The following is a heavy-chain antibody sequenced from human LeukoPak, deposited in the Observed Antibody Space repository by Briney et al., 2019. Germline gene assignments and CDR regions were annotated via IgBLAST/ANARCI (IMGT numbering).Heavy chain of an antibody. CDR2: ISVSGIST. Sequence: GGSLRLSCAPSVFTFTNYAMSRVRQAPGKGLEWVSGISVSGISTYYADSVKGRFTISRDNSNNTLYMQMNSLRVEDTAVYYYAKSPYYDNDAFDLWGQGTMVSVSS. V-gene: IGHV3-23*01. CDR1: VFTFTNYA. D-gene: IGHD3-22*01. CDR3: AKSPYYDNDAFDL. J-gene: IGHJ3*01.